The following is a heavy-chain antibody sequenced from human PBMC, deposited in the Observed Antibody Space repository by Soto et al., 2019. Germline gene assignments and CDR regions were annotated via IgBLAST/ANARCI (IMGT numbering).Heavy chain of an antibody. CDR3: ARFHPPRTQAVDAAYYFDY. Sequence: SVKVSCKASGGTFSSYAISWVRQAPGQGLEWMGGIIPIFGTANYAQKFQGRVTITADESTSTAYMELSSLRSEDTAVYYCARFHPPRTQAVDAAYYFDYWGQGTLVTVSS. CDR2: IIPIFGTA. CDR1: GGTFSSYA. V-gene: IGHV1-69*13. J-gene: IGHJ4*02. D-gene: IGHD6-19*01.